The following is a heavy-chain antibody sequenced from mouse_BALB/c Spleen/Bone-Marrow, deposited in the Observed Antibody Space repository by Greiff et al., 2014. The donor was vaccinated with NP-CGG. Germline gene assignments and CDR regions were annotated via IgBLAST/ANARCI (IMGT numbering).Heavy chain of an antibody. V-gene: IGHV2-2*02. CDR2: IWSGGST. J-gene: IGHJ4*01. Sequence: QVQLQQSGPGLVKPSQSLSITCTVSGFSLTSYGVHWVRQSPGKGPEWLGVIWSGGSTDYNAGFISRLSTSKNNSKSQVVFKMISLQTNDTAIYYCARNLLLRRAMDYWGQGTSVTVSS. CDR1: GFSLTSYG. D-gene: IGHD1-1*01. CDR3: ARNLLLRRAMDY.